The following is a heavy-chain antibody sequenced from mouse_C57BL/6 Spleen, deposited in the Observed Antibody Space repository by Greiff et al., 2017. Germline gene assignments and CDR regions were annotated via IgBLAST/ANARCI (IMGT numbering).Heavy chain of an antibody. CDR1: GFTFSDYY. D-gene: IGHD2-4*01. V-gene: IGHV5-12*01. J-gene: IGHJ1*03. Sequence: EVQLLESGGGLVQPGGSLKLSCAASGFTFSDYYMYWVRQTPEKRLEWVAYISNGCGSTYYPDTVKGRFTISRDNAKNTLYLQMSRLKSEDTAMYYCARHHYYYDNWYFDVWGTGTTVTVSS. CDR2: ISNGCGST. CDR3: ARHHYYYDNWYFDV.